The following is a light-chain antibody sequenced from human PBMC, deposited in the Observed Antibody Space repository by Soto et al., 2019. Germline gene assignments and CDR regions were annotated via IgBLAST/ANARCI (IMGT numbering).Light chain of an antibody. CDR3: QEGYSTPHT. Sequence: DRQMTQSPSSLSASVGDRVTITCRASQSISNYLNWYQQKPGKAPKLLISAASSLQSGVPSRFSGSGAGTYFPLTSSSLQPEDLATYYCQEGYSTPHTFGQGTKLEIK. V-gene: IGKV1-39*01. J-gene: IGKJ2*01. CDR1: QSISNY. CDR2: AAS.